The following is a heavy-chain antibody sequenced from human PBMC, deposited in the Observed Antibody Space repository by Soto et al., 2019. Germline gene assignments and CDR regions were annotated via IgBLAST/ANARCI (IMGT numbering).Heavy chain of an antibody. Sequence: QLQLQDSGPGLVKPSETLSLTCTVSGGSISTNSHFCSWLRQPSGQGLEWIGNVSYSGRNSYSPSLESRVTISADTSKNQFSLRRSSVTAADTAVYFCARRESYGGFDYWGQGTLVTVSS. J-gene: IGHJ4*02. CDR2: VSYSGRN. D-gene: IGHD2-15*01. CDR1: GGSISTNSHF. V-gene: IGHV4-39*01. CDR3: ARRESYGGFDY.